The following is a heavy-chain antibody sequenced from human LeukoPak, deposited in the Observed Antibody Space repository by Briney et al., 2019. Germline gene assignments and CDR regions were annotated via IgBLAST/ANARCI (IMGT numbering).Heavy chain of an antibody. J-gene: IGHJ5*02. CDR3: AREGYAIWFDP. V-gene: IGHV3-21*01. CDR2: ISSSSSYI. D-gene: IGHD2-8*01. Sequence: PGGSLRLSCAASGFTFSSYSMKWIRQTPGKGLEWDSSISSSSSYIYYADSVKGRFTISRDNAKNSLYLQMNSLRAEDTAVYYCAREGYAIWFDPWGQGTLVTVSS. CDR1: GFTFSSYS.